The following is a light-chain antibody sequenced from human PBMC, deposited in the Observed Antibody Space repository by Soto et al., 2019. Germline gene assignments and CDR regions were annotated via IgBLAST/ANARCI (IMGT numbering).Light chain of an antibody. CDR2: EDY. CDR1: SSDVGRYNL. V-gene: IGLV2-23*01. J-gene: IGLJ1*01. CDR3: CSFAGSGILGV. Sequence: QSVLTQPASVSGSPGQSITISCTGTSSDVGRYNLVSWYQQNPGKAPKIMISEDYKRPSGVSNRFSGSKSGNTASLTISGLQAEDEADYYCCSFAGSGILGVFGTGTKVTVL.